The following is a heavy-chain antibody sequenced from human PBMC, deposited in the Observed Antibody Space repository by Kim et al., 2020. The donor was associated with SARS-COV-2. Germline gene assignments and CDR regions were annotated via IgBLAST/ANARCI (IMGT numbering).Heavy chain of an antibody. J-gene: IGHJ3*02. Sequence: SVKVSCKASGGTFSSYAISWVRQAPGQGLEWIGGIIPIFGTANYAQKFQGRVTITADESTSTAYMELSSLRSEDTAVYYCARGGFTMVRGVILTSAFDIWGQGTMVTVSS. V-gene: IGHV1-69*13. CDR3: ARGGFTMVRGVILTSAFDI. CDR1: GGTFSSYA. CDR2: IIPIFGTA. D-gene: IGHD3-10*01.